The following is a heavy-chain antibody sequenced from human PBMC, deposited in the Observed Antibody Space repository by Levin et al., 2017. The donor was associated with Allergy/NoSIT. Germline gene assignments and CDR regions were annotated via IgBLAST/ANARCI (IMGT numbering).Heavy chain of an antibody. D-gene: IGHD2-15*01. J-gene: IGHJ4*02. CDR1: GFTFRSYG. Sequence: HPGGSLRLSCAASGFTFRSYGMHWVRQAPGKGLEWVTSISYGGSSDYYADSVKGRFSISRDNSENTLYLQMSSLRPEDTAVYYCATDRCSGGACSPDYWGQGTLVTVSS. V-gene: IGHV3-30*03. CDR2: ISYGGSSD. CDR3: ATDRCSGGACSPDY.